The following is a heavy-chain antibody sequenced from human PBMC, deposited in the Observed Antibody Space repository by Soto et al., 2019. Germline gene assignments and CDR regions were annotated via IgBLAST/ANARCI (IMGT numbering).Heavy chain of an antibody. V-gene: IGHV4-34*01. CDR3: ARQKDYDILTGYYNWTLDY. D-gene: IGHD3-9*01. J-gene: IGHJ4*02. CDR2: INHSGST. Sequence: SETLSLTCAVYGGSFSGYYWSWIRQPPGKGLEWIGEINHSGSTNYNPSLKSRVTISVDTSKNQFSLKLSSVTAADTAVYYCARQKDYDILTGYYNWTLDYWGQGTLVTVSS. CDR1: GGSFSGYY.